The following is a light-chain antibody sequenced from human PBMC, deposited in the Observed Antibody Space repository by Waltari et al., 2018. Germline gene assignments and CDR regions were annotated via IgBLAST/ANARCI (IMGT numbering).Light chain of an antibody. CDR1: SGSISIHY. Sequence: NFMLTQPHSVSESPGKTLTISCTRSSGSISIHYVQWYQQRPGRAPITVIYEDNERPSGVPDRFSGSIDSSSNSASLTISGLKTEDEADYYCQSYNSSNVIFGGGTKLTVL. CDR2: EDN. J-gene: IGLJ2*01. V-gene: IGLV6-57*04. CDR3: QSYNSSNVI.